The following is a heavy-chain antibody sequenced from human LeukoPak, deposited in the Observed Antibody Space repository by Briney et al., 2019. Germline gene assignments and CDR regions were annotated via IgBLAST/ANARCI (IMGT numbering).Heavy chain of an antibody. J-gene: IGHJ4*02. CDR3: ARNDPQWAGYYGY. V-gene: IGHV4-30-4*01. CDR2: IYYSGST. D-gene: IGHD1-1*01. CDR1: GGSISSGDYY. Sequence: PSQTLSPTCTVSGGSISSGDYYWSWIRQPPGKGLEWIGYIYYSGSTYYNPSLKSRVTISVDTSKNQFSLKLSSVAAADTAVYYCARNDPQWAGYYGYWGQGTLVTVSS.